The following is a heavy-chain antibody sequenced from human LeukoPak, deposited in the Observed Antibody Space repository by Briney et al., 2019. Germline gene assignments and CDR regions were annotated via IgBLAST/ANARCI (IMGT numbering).Heavy chain of an antibody. V-gene: IGHV4-34*01. CDR1: GGSFSGYY. CDR2: INHSGST. D-gene: IGHD1-14*01. Sequence: SETLSLTCAVYGGSFSGYYWSWIRQPPGKGLEWIGEINHSGSTNYNPSLKSRVTISVDTSKNQFSLKLSSVTAADTAVYYCARGRNHPYYYGMDVWGQGTTVTVS. J-gene: IGHJ6*02. CDR3: ARGRNHPYYYGMDV.